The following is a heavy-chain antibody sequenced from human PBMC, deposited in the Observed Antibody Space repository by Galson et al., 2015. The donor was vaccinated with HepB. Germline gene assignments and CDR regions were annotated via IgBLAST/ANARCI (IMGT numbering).Heavy chain of an antibody. Sequence: SLRLSCAASGFTFSSYSMNWVRQAPGKGLEWVSSISSSSSYIYYADSVKGRFTISRDNAKNSLYLQMNSLRAEDTAVYYCAGAIITTSGFDIWGQGTMVTVSS. V-gene: IGHV3-21*01. J-gene: IGHJ3*02. CDR2: ISSSSSYI. CDR3: AGAIITTSGFDI. CDR1: GFTFSSYS. D-gene: IGHD3-22*01.